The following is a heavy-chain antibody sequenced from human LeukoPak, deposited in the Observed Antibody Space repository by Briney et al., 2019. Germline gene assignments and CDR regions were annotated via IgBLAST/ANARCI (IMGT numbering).Heavy chain of an antibody. V-gene: IGHV1-18*04. CDR2: ISAYNGNT. D-gene: IGHD1-14*01. Sequence: ASVKVSCKASGYTFTGYYMHWARQAPGQGLEWMGWISAYNGNTNYAQKLQGRVTMTTDTSTSTAYMELRSLRSDDTAVYYCARGLRDRDAGDYWGQGTLVTVSS. CDR1: GYTFTGYY. J-gene: IGHJ4*02. CDR3: ARGLRDRDAGDY.